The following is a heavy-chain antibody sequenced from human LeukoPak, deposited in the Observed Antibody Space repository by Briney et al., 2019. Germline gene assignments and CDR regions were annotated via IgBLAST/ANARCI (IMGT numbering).Heavy chain of an antibody. J-gene: IGHJ4*02. CDR3: ARVDRPFTIFGVVIYY. CDR2: ISYDGSNK. V-gene: IGHV3-30-3*01. CDR1: GFTFSSYA. D-gene: IGHD3-3*01. Sequence: GGSLRLSCAASGFTFSSYAMHWVRQAPGKGLEWVAVISYDGSNKYYADSVKGRFTISRDNSKNTLYLQMNSLRAEDTAVYYCARVDRPFTIFGVVIYYWGQGTLVTVSS.